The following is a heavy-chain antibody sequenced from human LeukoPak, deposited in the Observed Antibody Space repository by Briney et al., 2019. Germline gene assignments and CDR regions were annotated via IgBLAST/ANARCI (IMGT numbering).Heavy chain of an antibody. CDR2: ISYDGSNK. CDR3: AKVGDY. J-gene: IGHJ4*02. Sequence: GGSLRLSCAASGFTFSSYAMHWVRQAPGKGLEWVAVISYDGSNKYYADSMKGRFTISRGNSKNTLYLQMNSLRAEDTAVYYCAKVGDYWGQGTLVTVSS. V-gene: IGHV3-30-3*01. CDR1: GFTFSSYA.